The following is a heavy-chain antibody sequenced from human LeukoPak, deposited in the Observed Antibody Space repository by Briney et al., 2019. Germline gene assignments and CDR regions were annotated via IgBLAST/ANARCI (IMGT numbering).Heavy chain of an antibody. CDR2: IKQDGSDK. J-gene: IGHJ4*02. Sequence: GALRLSCAASGFTFSTYWMSWVRQAPGKGLEWVANIKQDGSDKYYVDSVKGRFTISRDNGKNSLYLQMNSLRAEDTAFYYCARDRRDPCGGVDYWGQGTLVTVSS. CDR3: ARDRRDPCGGVDY. V-gene: IGHV3-7*01. CDR1: GFTFSTYW. D-gene: IGHD3-10*01.